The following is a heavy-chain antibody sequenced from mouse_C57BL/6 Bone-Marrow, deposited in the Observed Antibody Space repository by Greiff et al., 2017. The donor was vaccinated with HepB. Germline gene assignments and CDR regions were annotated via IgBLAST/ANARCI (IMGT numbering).Heavy chain of an antibody. CDR1: GFNIKDDY. D-gene: IGHD1-1*01. Sequence: EVQLQQSGAELVRPGASVKLSCTASGFNIKDDYMHWVKQRPEQGLEWIGWIDPENGDTEYASKFQGKATITADTSSNTAYLQLSSLTSEDTAVYYCTTTFITTVVAKNFDVWGTGTTVTVSS. J-gene: IGHJ1*03. V-gene: IGHV14-4*01. CDR2: IDPENGDT. CDR3: TTTFITTVVAKNFDV.